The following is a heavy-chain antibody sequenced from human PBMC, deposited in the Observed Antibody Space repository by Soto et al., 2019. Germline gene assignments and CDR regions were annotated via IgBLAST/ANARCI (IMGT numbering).Heavy chain of an antibody. V-gene: IGHV4-59*01. CDR1: GGSISSYY. CDR2: ISYSGST. Sequence: ASETLSLTCTVPGGSISSYYWIWIRQPPGKGLEWIGYISYSGSTNYNPSLKSRPTISVDTSKNQFSLKLRSVTAADTAVYYCARASPYGDYALDYWGQGTLVTVSS. CDR3: ARASPYGDYALDY. J-gene: IGHJ4*02. D-gene: IGHD4-17*01.